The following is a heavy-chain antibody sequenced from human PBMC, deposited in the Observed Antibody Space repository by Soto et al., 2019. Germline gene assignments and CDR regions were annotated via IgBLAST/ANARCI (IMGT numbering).Heavy chain of an antibody. D-gene: IGHD6-19*01. CDR1: GFTFSSYA. CDR3: ARDLSTDHWSSGWYGGPQPGDY. CDR2: ISYDGSNK. Sequence: QVQLVESGGGVVQPGRSLRLSCAASGFTFSSYAMHWVRQAPGKGLEWVAVISYDGSNKYYADSVKGRFTISRDNSKNTLYLQMNSLRAEDTAVYYCARDLSTDHWSSGWYGGPQPGDYWGQGTLVTVSS. J-gene: IGHJ4*02. V-gene: IGHV3-30-3*01.